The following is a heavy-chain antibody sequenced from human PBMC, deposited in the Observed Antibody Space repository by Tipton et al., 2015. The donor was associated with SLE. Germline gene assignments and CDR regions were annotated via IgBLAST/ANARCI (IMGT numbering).Heavy chain of an antibody. Sequence: QLVQSGGGLVKPGGSLRLSCAASGFTFSSYSMNWVRQAPGKGLEWVSSISSSSSGSTYYNPSLKSRVTISVDTSKNQFSLKLSSVTAADTAVYYCARAGRAWNLFDYWGQGTLVTVSS. J-gene: IGHJ4*02. V-gene: IGHV3-21*04. CDR1: GFTFSSYS. CDR2: ISSSSSGST. D-gene: IGHD1-1*01. CDR3: ARAGRAWNLFDY.